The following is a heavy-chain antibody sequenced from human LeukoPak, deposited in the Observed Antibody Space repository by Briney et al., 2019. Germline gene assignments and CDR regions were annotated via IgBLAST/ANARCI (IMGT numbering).Heavy chain of an antibody. CDR3: ARTTEGGYTYGYFYYYYMDV. D-gene: IGHD5-18*01. Sequence: SETLSLTCAVYGGSFSGYYWSWMRQPAGKGLEWIGRIHTSGSTNYNPSLKSRVTMSVDTSKNQFSLKLTSVTAADTAVYYCARTTEGGYTYGYFYYYYMDVWGKGTTVTISS. J-gene: IGHJ6*03. CDR1: GGSFSGYY. V-gene: IGHV4-59*10. CDR2: IHTSGST.